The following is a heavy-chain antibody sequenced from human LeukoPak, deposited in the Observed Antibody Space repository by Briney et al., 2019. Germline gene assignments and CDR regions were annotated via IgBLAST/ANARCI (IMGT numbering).Heavy chain of an antibody. D-gene: IGHD5-12*01. Sequence: SETLSLTCAVYGGSFSGYYWSWIRHPPGKGLEWIGEINHSGSTNYNPSLKSRVTISVDTSKNQFSLKLSSVTAADTAVYYCARDLKWLRKFDYWGQGTLVTVSS. J-gene: IGHJ4*02. CDR2: INHSGST. CDR3: ARDLKWLRKFDY. V-gene: IGHV4-34*01. CDR1: GGSFSGYY.